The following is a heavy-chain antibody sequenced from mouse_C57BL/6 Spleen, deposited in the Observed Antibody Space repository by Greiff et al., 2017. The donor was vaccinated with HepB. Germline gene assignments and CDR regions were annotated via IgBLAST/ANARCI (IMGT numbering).Heavy chain of an antibody. J-gene: IGHJ4*01. Sequence: EVKLQESGPGLVKPSQSLSLTCSVTGYSITSGYYWNWIRQFPGNKLEWMGYISYDGSNNYNPSLNNRISITRDTSKNQFFLKLNSVTTEDTATYYCARGGGYDYDGYYAMDYWGQGTSVTVSS. CDR3: ARGGGYDYDGYYAMDY. CDR2: ISYDGSN. D-gene: IGHD2-4*01. V-gene: IGHV3-6*01. CDR1: GYSITSGYY.